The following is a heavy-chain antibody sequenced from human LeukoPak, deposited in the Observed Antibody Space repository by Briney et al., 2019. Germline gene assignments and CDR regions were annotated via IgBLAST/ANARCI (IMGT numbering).Heavy chain of an antibody. V-gene: IGHV3-23*01. Sequence: PGGSLRLSCAASGFTFSDYAMSSVRQAPGKGLEWVSAISGSGGSTYYTDYVQGRFPISRDNSRSTLYLHLNRLRAEDTAVYWCAKALRSIYYYYMDVWGNGTTVTVSS. CDR3: AKALRSIYYYYMDV. J-gene: IGHJ6*03. D-gene: IGHD3-10*01. CDR2: ISGSGGST. CDR1: GFTFSDYA.